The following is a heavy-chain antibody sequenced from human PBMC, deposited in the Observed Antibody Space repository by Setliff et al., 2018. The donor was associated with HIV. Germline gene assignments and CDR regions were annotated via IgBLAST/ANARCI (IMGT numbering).Heavy chain of an antibody. CDR1: GYTFTDNY. J-gene: IGHJ4*02. Sequence: ASVKVSCKASGYTFTDNYIHWVRQAPGQGLEWVAWINPSSGRTDYAQRFQGRVTLTSDSSISTAYMELSRLRSDDTATYYCTRDYAHCFDFWGQGTLVTVSS. D-gene: IGHD3-16*01. CDR3: TRDYAHCFDF. CDR2: INPSSGRT. V-gene: IGHV1-2*02.